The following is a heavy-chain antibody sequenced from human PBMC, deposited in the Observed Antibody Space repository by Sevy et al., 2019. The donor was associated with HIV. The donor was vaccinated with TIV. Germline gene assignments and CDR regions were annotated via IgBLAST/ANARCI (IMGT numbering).Heavy chain of an antibody. CDR2: FSFGCGRI. V-gene: IGHV3-23*01. CDR1: GFTFSKYS. D-gene: IGHD2-8*01. CDR3: AREGCTKPHDY. Sequence: GGSLGLSCEASGFTFSKYSMSWVRQAPGKGLEWVSTFSFGCGRINCADSVKGRFTISRDDSKNTLYLQMNSLRAEDTAVYYCAREGCTKPHDYWGQGTLVTVSS. J-gene: IGHJ4*02.